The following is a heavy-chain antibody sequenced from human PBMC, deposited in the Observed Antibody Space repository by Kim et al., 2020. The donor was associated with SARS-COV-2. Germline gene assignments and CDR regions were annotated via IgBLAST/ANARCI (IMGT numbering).Heavy chain of an antibody. CDR3: ARGPRGNSGY. Sequence: NTGYAQKCQGRVTMTRNTSISTAYMELSSLRSEDTAVYYCARGPRGNSGYWGQGTLVTVSS. CDR2: NT. D-gene: IGHD7-27*01. J-gene: IGHJ4*02. V-gene: IGHV1-8*01.